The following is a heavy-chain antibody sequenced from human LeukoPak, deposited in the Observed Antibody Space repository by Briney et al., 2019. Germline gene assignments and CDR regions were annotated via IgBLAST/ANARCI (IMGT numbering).Heavy chain of an antibody. CDR2: IRGRGGTT. CDR3: AKAPRIFGVVIDN. D-gene: IGHD3-3*01. Sequence: GVSLSLSCAVSKHTFSNYDMMWARQAPGGGGEWVSAIRGRGGTTYYADSVKDRFTISRDNSKNTLYLHMSSLRAKDTAIYYCAKAPRIFGVVIDNWGQGILVTVSS. V-gene: IGHV3-23*01. CDR1: KHTFSNYD. J-gene: IGHJ4*02.